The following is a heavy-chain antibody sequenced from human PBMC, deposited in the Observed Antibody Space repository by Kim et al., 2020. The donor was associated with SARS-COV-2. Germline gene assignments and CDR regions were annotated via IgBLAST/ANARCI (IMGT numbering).Heavy chain of an antibody. J-gene: IGHJ4*01. CDR1: GFTFSSYG. Sequence: GGSLRLSCAASGFTFSSYGMHWVRQAPGKGLEWVAVISYDGSNKYYADSVKGRFTISRDNSKNTLYLQMNSLRAEDTAVYYCAKLRLTLYIVAPFDYWG. D-gene: IGHD5-12*01. V-gene: IGHV3-30*18. CDR3: AKLRLTLYIVAPFDY. CDR2: ISYDGSNK.